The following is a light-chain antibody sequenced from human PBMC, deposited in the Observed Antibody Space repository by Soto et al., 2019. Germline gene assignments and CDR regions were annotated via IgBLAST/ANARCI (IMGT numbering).Light chain of an antibody. J-gene: IGKJ1*01. CDR3: QQYNSYSWT. CDR1: QSISSW. CDR2: DAS. V-gene: IGKV1-5*01. Sequence: SPSTLSASVGDRVTITCRASQSISSWLAWYQQKPGKAPKLLIYDASSLESGVPSRFSGSGSGTEFTLTISSLQPDDFATYYCQQYNSYSWTFGQGTKVDIK.